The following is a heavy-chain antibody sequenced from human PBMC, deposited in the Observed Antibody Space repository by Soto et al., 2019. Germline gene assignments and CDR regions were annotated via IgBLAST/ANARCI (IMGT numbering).Heavy chain of an antibody. Sequence: SETLPLTCTVSGGSISSGGYYWSWIRQHPGKGLEWIGYIYYSGSTYYNPSLKSRVTISVDTSKNQFSLKLSSVTAADTAVYYCARVRFSGSYYFDYWGQGTLVTVSS. CDR3: ARVRFSGSYYFDY. V-gene: IGHV4-31*03. CDR1: GGSISSGGYY. CDR2: IYYSGST. D-gene: IGHD1-26*01. J-gene: IGHJ4*02.